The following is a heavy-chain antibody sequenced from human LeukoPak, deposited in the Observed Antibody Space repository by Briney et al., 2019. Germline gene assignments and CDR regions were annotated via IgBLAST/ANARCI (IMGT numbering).Heavy chain of an antibody. CDR2: ISYDGNSK. J-gene: IGHJ6*02. CDR1: GFTFSTYV. V-gene: IGHV3-30*03. Sequence: PGGSLRPSCAGSGFTFSTYVIHWVRQAPGKGLEWAALISYDGNSKYYADSVKGRFTISRDNSKNTVYLQMDSLRAEDTAVYYCARVTTSTKYYSGMDIRGQGTTVTVSS. D-gene: IGHD1-14*01. CDR3: ARVTTSTKYYSGMDI.